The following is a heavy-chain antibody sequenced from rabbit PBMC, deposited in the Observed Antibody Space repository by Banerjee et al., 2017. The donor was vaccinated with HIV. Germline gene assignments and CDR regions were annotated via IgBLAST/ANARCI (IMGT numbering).Heavy chain of an antibody. Sequence: EQLVESGGGLVQPEGSLKLSCTASGFSFSSKAVMCWVRQAPGKGLEWIACINAVTGKSVYASWAKGRFTMSRTSSTTVTLQMTSLTAADTATYFCARDLVAVIGWNFNLWGPGTLVTVS. CDR3: ARDLVAVIGWNFNL. CDR1: GFSFSSKAV. J-gene: IGHJ4*01. V-gene: IGHV1S45*01. CDR2: INAVTGKS. D-gene: IGHD4-2*01.